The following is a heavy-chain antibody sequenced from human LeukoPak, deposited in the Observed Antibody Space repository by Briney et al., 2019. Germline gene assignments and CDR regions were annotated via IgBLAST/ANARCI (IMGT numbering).Heavy chain of an antibody. D-gene: IGHD6-19*01. CDR2: IYHGGIT. J-gene: IGHJ4*02. V-gene: IGHV4-59*08. CDR3: ARLNVGSGWFFDY. Sequence: SETLSLTCTVSGGSISYFYWGCIRQPPGKGLEWVGCIYHGGITNYNPSLESRVSMSADTSKNQFSLRLNSVTAADTAVYYCARLNVGSGWFFDYWGQGTLVTVSS. CDR1: GGSISYFY.